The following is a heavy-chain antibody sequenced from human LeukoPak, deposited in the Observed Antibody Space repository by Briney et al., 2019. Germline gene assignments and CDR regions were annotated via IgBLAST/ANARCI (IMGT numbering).Heavy chain of an antibody. D-gene: IGHD3-9*01. J-gene: IGHJ4*02. CDR2: INSNSGGT. CDR3: ARDRRYDILTGYPTLDY. CDR1: GYTFTGYY. Sequence: ASVKVSCKASGYTFTGYYMHWVRQAPGQGLEWMGWINSNSGGTNYAQKFQGRVTMTRDTSISTAYMELSRLRSDDTAVYYCARDRRYDILTGYPTLDYWGQGTLVTVSS. V-gene: IGHV1-2*02.